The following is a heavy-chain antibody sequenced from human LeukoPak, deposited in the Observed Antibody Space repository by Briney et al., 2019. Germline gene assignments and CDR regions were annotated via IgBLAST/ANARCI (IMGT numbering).Heavy chain of an antibody. V-gene: IGHV4-30-4*08. D-gene: IGHD1-26*01. CDR1: GDSITSGDYY. CDR2: MHYTGNT. J-gene: IGHJ5*02. CDR3: ARHLSGSSWFDP. Sequence: SETLSLTCTVSGDSITSGDYYWTWIRQPPGKGLEWVAYMHYTGNTYHNSSLKSRLSISVDTSKNQFSLRLSFVTAADTAMYYCARHLSGSSWFDPWGQGTLVTVSS.